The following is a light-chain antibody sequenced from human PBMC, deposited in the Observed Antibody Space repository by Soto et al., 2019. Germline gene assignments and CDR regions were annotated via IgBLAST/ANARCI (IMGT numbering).Light chain of an antibody. J-gene: IGKJ3*01. CDR2: GAS. CDR1: QSVAANY. V-gene: IGKV3-20*01. CDR3: QQYNNWPFT. Sequence: EAVLTQSPGTLSLSPGERATLSCRASQSVAANYLAWYQQKRGQAPRLLIYGASSRATGIPDRFSGSGSGTDFTLTISRLEPEDFAVYFCQQYNNWPFTFGPGTKVDIK.